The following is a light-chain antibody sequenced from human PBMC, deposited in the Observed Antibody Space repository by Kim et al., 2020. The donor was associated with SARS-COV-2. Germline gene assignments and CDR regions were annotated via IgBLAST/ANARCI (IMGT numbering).Light chain of an antibody. Sequence: EIVLTQSPATLSLSPGERATLSCRASQSVGNYLAWYQQKPGQVPRLLNYDASNRATGIPARFSASGSGTGFTLTISSLEPEDFAVYYCQQRSDWPPWTFGPGTKVDIK. CDR2: DAS. J-gene: IGKJ1*01. V-gene: IGKV3-11*01. CDR3: QQRSDWPPWT. CDR1: QSVGNY.